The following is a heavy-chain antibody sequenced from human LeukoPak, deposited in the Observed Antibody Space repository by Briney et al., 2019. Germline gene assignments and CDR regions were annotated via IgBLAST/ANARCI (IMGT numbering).Heavy chain of an antibody. J-gene: IGHJ4*02. Sequence: PGGSLRLSCAASGFTFSSYSMNWVRQAPGKGLEWVSSISSSSSYIYYADSVKGRFTVSRDNARYSLFLQMNSLRVEDTAVYYCVRENQLRCWGQGTLVSVSS. CDR1: GFTFSSYS. D-gene: IGHD5-12*01. V-gene: IGHV3-21*01. CDR3: VRENQLRC. CDR2: ISSSSSYI.